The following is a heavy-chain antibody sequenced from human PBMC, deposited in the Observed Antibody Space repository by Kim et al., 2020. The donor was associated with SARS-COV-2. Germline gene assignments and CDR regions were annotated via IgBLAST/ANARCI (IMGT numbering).Heavy chain of an antibody. CDR3: ARGLRRYYYYYYMDV. J-gene: IGHJ6*03. Sequence: SLKSRVTIPVDTSKNQFSLKLSSVTAADTAVYYCARGLRRYYYYYYMDVWGKGTTVTVSS. V-gene: IGHV4-34*01.